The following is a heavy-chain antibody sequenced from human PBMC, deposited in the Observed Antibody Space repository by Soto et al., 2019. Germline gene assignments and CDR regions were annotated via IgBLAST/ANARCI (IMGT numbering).Heavy chain of an antibody. Sequence: EVQLVESGGGLVQPGMSLRLSCAASGFTFDDYAMHWVRQAPGKGLEWVSGISWNGYKIDYADSVRGRFTISRDNAKNSLYLQMNRLRAEDTALYYCTKEVGSAGGWFDPWGQGTLVTVSS. J-gene: IGHJ5*02. CDR1: GFTFDDYA. CDR3: TKEVGSAGGWFDP. V-gene: IGHV3-9*01. D-gene: IGHD3-10*01. CDR2: ISWNGYKI.